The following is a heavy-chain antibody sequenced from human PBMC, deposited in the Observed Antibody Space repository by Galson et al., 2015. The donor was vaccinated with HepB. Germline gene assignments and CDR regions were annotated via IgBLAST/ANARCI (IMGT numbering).Heavy chain of an antibody. D-gene: IGHD3-22*01. J-gene: IGHJ3*02. CDR2: ISRRGGSK. CDR1: GFTFSSYA. V-gene: IGHV3-23*01. CDR3: AKEDSSGYYGAMGAFDI. Sequence: ALRLSRVPSGFTFSSYAMSWVRQAPGKGLEWVSSISRRGGSKYHEDSPKGLFTISRDNSKKPLYLQMNSLGAEDTAVYLRAKEDSSGYYGAMGAFDIWGQGTMVTVSS.